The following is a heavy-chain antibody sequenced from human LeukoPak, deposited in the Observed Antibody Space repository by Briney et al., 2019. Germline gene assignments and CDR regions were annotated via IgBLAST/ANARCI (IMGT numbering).Heavy chain of an antibody. V-gene: IGHV3-53*01. CDR2: ILSGGST. CDR3: ARENDMGYCSGGRCYKGYNAMDV. Sequence: QPGGSLRLSCAASGFTVSSNYMSWVRQAPGKGLEWVSVILSGGSTYYADSVKGRFTISRDNSKNTLYLQMNSLRAEDTAVYYCARENDMGYCSGGRCYKGYNAMDVWGQGTTVTVSS. D-gene: IGHD2-15*01. CDR1: GFTVSSNY. J-gene: IGHJ6*02.